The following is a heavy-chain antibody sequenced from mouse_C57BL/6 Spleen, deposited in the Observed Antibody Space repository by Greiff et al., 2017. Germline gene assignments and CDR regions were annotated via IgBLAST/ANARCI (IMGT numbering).Heavy chain of an antibody. Sequence: EVQVVESGGGLVKPGGSLKLSCAASGFTFSDYGMHWVRQAPEKGLEWVAYISRGSSTNYYADTVKGRFTISRDNAKNTLFLQMTSLRSEDTAMYYCASKDVRSLYAMDYWGQGTSVTVSS. CDR1: GFTFSDYG. CDR3: ASKDVRSLYAMDY. D-gene: IGHD2-14*01. J-gene: IGHJ4*01. CDR2: ISRGSSTN. V-gene: IGHV5-17*01.